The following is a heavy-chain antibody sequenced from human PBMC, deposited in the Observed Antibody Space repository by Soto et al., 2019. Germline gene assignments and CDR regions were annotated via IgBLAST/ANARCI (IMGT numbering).Heavy chain of an antibody. V-gene: IGHV4-34*01. Sequence: QVQLQQWGAGLLKPSETLSLTCAVYGGSFSGYYWSWIRQPPGKGLEWTGEINHSGSTNYNPSLKSPVTISVDTSKNQSSLKLSSVPGAETAVYYCARVRIFAARLSYYYYGMDVWGQGTTVAVSS. D-gene: IGHD6-6*01. CDR1: GGSFSGYY. CDR3: ARVRIFAARLSYYYYGMDV. J-gene: IGHJ6*02. CDR2: INHSGST.